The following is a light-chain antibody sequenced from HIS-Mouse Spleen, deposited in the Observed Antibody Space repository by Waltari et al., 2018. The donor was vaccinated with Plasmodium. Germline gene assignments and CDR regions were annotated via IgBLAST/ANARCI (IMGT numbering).Light chain of an antibody. Sequence: QSALTQPASVSGSPGQSLTISCPRTSRDVGSYNPFSWYQQHPGKAPKRMIYEGSKRPSGVSNRFSGSKSGNTASLTISGLQAEDEADYYCCSYAGSSTVFGGGTKLTVL. J-gene: IGLJ3*02. CDR1: SRDVGSYNP. CDR2: EGS. V-gene: IGLV2-23*01. CDR3: CSYAGSSTV.